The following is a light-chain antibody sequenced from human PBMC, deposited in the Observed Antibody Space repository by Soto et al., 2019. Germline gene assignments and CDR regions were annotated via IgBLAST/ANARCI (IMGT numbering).Light chain of an antibody. CDR1: QDISSH. CDR3: QKYNRTPRT. CDR2: EAS. V-gene: IGKV1-27*01. J-gene: IGKJ1*01. Sequence: DIQMTQSPSSLSASVGDRVTITCRASQDISSHLAWYQQKPGKVPKLLIAEASSLQSGVPSRFSGSGSGTDFTLIITSLHPEDVATYYCQKYNRTPRTFGQGTKVELK.